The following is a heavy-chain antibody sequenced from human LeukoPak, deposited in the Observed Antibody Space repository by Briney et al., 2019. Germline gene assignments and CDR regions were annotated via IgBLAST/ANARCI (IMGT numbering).Heavy chain of an antibody. V-gene: IGHV3-23*01. CDR1: GFTFSDYA. Sequence: GGSLSLSCAASGFTFSDYAMTWIRQAPGKGLEWVSTISGSGISTYFADSVKGRFTISRDNSRNTLFLQMDSLRAEDTALFYCAKGDNNILTGYYNSFDSWGQGTLVTVSS. D-gene: IGHD3-9*01. CDR3: AKGDNNILTGYYNSFDS. CDR2: ISGSGIST. J-gene: IGHJ4*02.